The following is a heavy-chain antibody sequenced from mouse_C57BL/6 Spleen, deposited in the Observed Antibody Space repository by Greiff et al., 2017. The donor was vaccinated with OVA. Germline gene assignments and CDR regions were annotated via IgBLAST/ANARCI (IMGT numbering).Heavy chain of an antibody. J-gene: IGHJ4*01. Sequence: EVQLQQSGPGLVKPGASLKISCKASGYTFTDYYMHWVKQSHGKSLEWIGDINPNNGGTSYNHTFKGQATLTVDKSSSTAYMERRSLTSEDTAGYYCARVEKTITTVVATNAMDYWGQGTSVTVSS. CDR3: ARVEKTITTVVATNAMDY. CDR1: GYTFTDYY. D-gene: IGHD1-1*01. V-gene: IGHV1-26*01. CDR2: INPNNGGT.